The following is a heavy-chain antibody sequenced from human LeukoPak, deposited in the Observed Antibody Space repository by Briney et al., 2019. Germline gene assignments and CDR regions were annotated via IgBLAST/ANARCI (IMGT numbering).Heavy chain of an antibody. J-gene: IGHJ4*02. V-gene: IGHV1-2*02. CDR1: GYTFTGYY. CDR2: INPNSGGT. D-gene: IGHD3-22*01. CDR3: ARSYDSSGYYCSYFDY. Sequence: ASVKVSCKASGYTFTGYYMHWVQQAPGQGLEWMGWINPNSGGTNYAQKFQGRVTMTRDTSISTAYMELSRLRSDDTAVYYCARSYDSSGYYCSYFDYWGQGTLVTVSS.